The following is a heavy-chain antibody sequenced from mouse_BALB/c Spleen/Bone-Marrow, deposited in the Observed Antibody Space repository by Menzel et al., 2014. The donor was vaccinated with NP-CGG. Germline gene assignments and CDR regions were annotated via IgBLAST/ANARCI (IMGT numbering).Heavy chain of an antibody. Sequence: EVKLMESGGGLVPPGGSLQLSCAASGFDFRRYWMSWVRQAPGKGLEWIVEINPERRTINYTPSLKDKFIISRDNAKNTLYLQMSKVRSEDTALYYCARLGYYGYFVDWGQGTTLTVSS. V-gene: IGHV4-1*02. CDR2: INPERRTI. D-gene: IGHD2-3*01. CDR1: GFDFRRYW. J-gene: IGHJ2*01. CDR3: ARLGYYGYFVD.